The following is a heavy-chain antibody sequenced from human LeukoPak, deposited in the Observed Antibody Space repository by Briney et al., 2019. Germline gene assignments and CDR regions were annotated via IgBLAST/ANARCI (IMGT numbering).Heavy chain of an antibody. D-gene: IGHD3-10*01. CDR1: GYTFTGYC. J-gene: IGHJ6*02. CDR3: ARDAITMVRGVKYGMDV. Sequence: ASVKVSCKASGYTFTGYCMHWVRQAPGQGLEWMGWINPNSGGTNYAQKFQGRVTMTRDTFISTAYMELSRLRSDDTAVYYCARDAITMVRGVKYGMDVWGQGTTVTVSS. CDR2: INPNSGGT. V-gene: IGHV1-2*02.